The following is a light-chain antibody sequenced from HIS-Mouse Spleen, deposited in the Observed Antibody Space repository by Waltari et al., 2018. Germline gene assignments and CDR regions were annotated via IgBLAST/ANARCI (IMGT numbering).Light chain of an antibody. V-gene: IGLV3-10*01. CDR2: EDS. J-gene: IGLJ2*01. Sequence: SYELTQPPSVSVSPGQTARLTCPGAALPKKYAYWYQQKSGQAPELVIYEDSKRPSGIPERFSGSSSGTMATLTISGAQVEDEADYYCYSTDSSGNHRVFGGGTKLTVL. CDR3: YSTDSSGNHRV. CDR1: ALPKKY.